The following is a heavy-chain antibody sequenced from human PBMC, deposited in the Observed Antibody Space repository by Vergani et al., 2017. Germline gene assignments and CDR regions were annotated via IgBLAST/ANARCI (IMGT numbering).Heavy chain of an antibody. J-gene: IGHJ6*03. Sequence: EVQLVESGGGLVQPGGSLRLSCAASGFTFSSYSMNWVRQAPGKGLEWVSYISSSSSTIYYADSVKGRFTISRDNAKNSLYLQMNSLIAEDTAVYYCARERKWELLNYYYYMDVWGKGTTVTVSS. D-gene: IGHD1-26*01. CDR1: GFTFSSYS. CDR2: ISSSSSTI. CDR3: ARERKWELLNYYYYMDV. V-gene: IGHV3-48*01.